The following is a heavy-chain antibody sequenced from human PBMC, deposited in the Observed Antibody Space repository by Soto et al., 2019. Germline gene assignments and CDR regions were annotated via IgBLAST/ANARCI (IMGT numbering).Heavy chain of an antibody. Sequence: GESLKISCKGSGYSFTSYWISWVRQMPGKGLEWMGRIDPSDSYTNYSPSFQGHVTISADKSISPAYLQWSSRKASDTAMYYCARQFTPAAEFDYWGQGTLVTVSS. D-gene: IGHD2-2*01. CDR2: IDPSDSYT. V-gene: IGHV5-10-1*01. CDR1: GYSFTSYW. CDR3: ARQFTPAAEFDY. J-gene: IGHJ4*02.